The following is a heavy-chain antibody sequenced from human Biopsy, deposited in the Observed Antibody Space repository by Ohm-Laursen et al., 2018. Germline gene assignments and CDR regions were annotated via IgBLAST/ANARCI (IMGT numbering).Heavy chain of an antibody. J-gene: IGHJ4*02. V-gene: IGHV3-72*01. CDR2: IRDKASSYTI. D-gene: IGHD3-10*01. Sequence: SLRLSCAASGFTFNDVYMHWVRQAPGKGLEWVGRIRDKASSYTIEYATTVKGRFTISRDDSKNSVYLQMNSLKTEDTAAYYCTLEGAGFDNWGQGTLVTVSS. CDR3: TLEGAGFDN. CDR1: GFTFNDVY.